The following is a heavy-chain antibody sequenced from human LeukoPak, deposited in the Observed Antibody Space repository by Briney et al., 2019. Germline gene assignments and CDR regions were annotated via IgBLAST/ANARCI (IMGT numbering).Heavy chain of an antibody. CDR2: IIPIFGTA. CDR3: ARDDGYNYFDY. J-gene: IGHJ4*02. CDR1: GGTFSSYA. D-gene: IGHD5-24*01. Sequence: GASVKVSCKASGGTFSSYAISWVRRAPGQGLEWMGGIIPIFGTANYAQKFQGRVTITADKSTSTAYMELSSLRSEDTAVYYCARDDGYNYFDYWGQGTLVTVSS. V-gene: IGHV1-69*06.